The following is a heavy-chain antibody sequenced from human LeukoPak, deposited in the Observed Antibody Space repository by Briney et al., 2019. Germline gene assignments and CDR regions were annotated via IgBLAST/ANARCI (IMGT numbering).Heavy chain of an antibody. D-gene: IGHD5-24*01. V-gene: IGHV1-18*01. CDR1: GYTFTSYG. CDR3: ARDGRDGYNYDYFDY. J-gene: IGHJ4*02. Sequence: ASVKVSCKASGYTFTSYGISWVRQAPGQGLEWMGWISAYNGNTNYAQKLQGRVTMTTDTSTSTAYMELRSLRSDDTAVYYCARDGRDGYNYDYFDYWGQGTLVTVSS. CDR2: ISAYNGNT.